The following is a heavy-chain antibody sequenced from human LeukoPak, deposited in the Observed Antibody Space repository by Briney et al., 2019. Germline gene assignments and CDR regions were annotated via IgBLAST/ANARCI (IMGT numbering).Heavy chain of an antibody. CDR2: ISYDGSNK. V-gene: IGHV3-30*04. Sequence: GGSLRLSCAASGFTFSSYAMHWVRQAPGKGLEWVAFISYDGSNKYYADSVKGRFTISRDNSKNTLYLQMNSLRAEDTAVYYCARELKAGYSSRRNWFDPWGQGTLVTVSS. CDR3: ARELKAGYSSRRNWFDP. D-gene: IGHD6-13*01. CDR1: GFTFSSYA. J-gene: IGHJ5*02.